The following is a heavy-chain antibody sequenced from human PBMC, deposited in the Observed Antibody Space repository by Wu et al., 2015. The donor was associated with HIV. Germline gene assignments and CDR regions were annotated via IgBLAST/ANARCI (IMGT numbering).Heavy chain of an antibody. CDR2: INPNSGGT. V-gene: IGHV1-2*02. CDR3: ARDRYYDSSGSYYYYYYGMDV. D-gene: IGHD3-22*01. CDR1: GYTFTGYY. Sequence: QVQLVQSGAEVKKPGASVKVSCKASGYTFTGYYMHWVRQAPGQGLEWMGWINPNSGGTNYAQKFQGRVTMTRDTSISTAYMELSRLRSDDTAVYYCARDRYYDSSGSYYYYYYGMDVWGQGTTVTVSS. J-gene: IGHJ6*02.